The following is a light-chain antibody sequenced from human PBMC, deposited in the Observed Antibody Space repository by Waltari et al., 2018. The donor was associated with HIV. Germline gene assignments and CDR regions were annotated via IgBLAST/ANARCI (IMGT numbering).Light chain of an antibody. V-gene: IGLV1-44*01. J-gene: IGLJ3*02. CDR3: AAWDDSLNGWV. CDR2: SNN. Sequence: QSVLTQPPSASGTPGQRVTISCSGSRSNIGSNIVNWYQQLPGTAPKLHIYSNNQRPSRAPDPFSGSKSGTSASLAISGLQSEDEAGYYCAAWDDSLNGWVFGGGTKLTVL. CDR1: RSNIGSNI.